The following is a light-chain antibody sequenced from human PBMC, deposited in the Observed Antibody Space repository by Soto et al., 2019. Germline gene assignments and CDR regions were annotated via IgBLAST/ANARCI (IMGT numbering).Light chain of an antibody. V-gene: IGLV2-8*01. J-gene: IGLJ1*01. CDR2: EVS. CDR1: SSDIGRYKY. Sequence: QSVLTQPPSASGSPGQSVTISCTGTSSDIGRYKYVSWYQQHPGKAPKVLISEVSERPSGVPDRFSGSKSGNTASLTVSGLQPEDAADYYCSSYAGNNNYVFGTGTKLTVL. CDR3: SSYAGNNNYV.